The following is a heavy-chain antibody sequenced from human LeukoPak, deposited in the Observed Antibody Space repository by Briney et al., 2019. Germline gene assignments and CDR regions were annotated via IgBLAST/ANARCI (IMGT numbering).Heavy chain of an antibody. CDR1: GFTFSSYA. CDR2: ISGSGGST. D-gene: IGHD6-19*01. J-gene: IGHJ4*02. CDR3: ARARYSSGWYLPY. Sequence: GGSLRLSCAASGFTFSSYAMSWVRQAPGKGLEWVSAISGSGGSTYYADSVKGRFTISRDNSKNTLYLQMNSLRAEDTAVYYCARARYSSGWYLPYWGQGTLVTVSS. V-gene: IGHV3-23*01.